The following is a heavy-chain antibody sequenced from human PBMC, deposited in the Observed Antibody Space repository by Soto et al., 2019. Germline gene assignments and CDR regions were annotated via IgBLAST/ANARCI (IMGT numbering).Heavy chain of an antibody. CDR1: GGSISSGGYS. D-gene: IGHD3-10*01. Sequence: QLQLQESGSGLVKPSQTLSLTCAVSGGSISSGGYSWSWIRQPPGKGLEWIGYIYHSGSTYYNPSLKGGATKPVEGSKTHSPRNRGPGPAPATAGYYLPRAGVWGAGAVDYGGQGTRVPVPS. V-gene: IGHV4-30-2*01. J-gene: IGHJ4*02. CDR3: PRAGVWGAGAVDY. CDR2: IYHSGST.